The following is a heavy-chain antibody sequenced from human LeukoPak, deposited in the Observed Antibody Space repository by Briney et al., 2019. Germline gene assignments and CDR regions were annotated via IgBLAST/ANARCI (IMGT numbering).Heavy chain of an antibody. J-gene: IGHJ4*02. Sequence: GGSLRLSCSASGFTFSSYAMHWVRQAPGKGLEYVSAISSNGGSTYYADSVKGRFTISRDNSKNTLYLQMNSLRAEDTAVYYCATSALHYYDSSGYYPFDYWGQGTLVTVSS. D-gene: IGHD3-22*01. CDR1: GFTFSSYA. V-gene: IGHV3-64*04. CDR3: ATSALHYYDSSGYYPFDY. CDR2: ISSNGGST.